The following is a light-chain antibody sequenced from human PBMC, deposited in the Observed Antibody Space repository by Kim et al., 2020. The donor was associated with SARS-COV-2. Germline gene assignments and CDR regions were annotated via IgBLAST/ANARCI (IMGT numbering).Light chain of an antibody. J-gene: IGLJ3*02. CDR1: GGSLASDY. V-gene: IGLV6-57*03. Sequence: NTVTISWPRSGGSLASDYVQWYQQRPGSAPTTVIYEHYQRPSGVPDRFSGSIDRSSNSASLTISGLRTEDEADYYCQSYDTSDQVFGGGTQLTVL. CDR2: EHY. CDR3: QSYDTSDQV.